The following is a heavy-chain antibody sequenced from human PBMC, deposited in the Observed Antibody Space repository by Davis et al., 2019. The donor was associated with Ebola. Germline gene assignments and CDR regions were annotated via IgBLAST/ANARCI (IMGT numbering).Heavy chain of an antibody. CDR2: MNPNSGNT. CDR1: GYAFTSYD. CDR3: ARSGVRGYYNGMDV. Sequence: AASVQVSWKASGYAFTSYDLNWVRQATGQGLEWMGWMNPNSGNTGYVERFQGRVTMSRNTSISTAYMELSSLRSEDTAVYYCARSGVRGYYNGMDVWGQGTTVTVSS. V-gene: IGHV1-8*01. J-gene: IGHJ6*02. D-gene: IGHD1-14*01.